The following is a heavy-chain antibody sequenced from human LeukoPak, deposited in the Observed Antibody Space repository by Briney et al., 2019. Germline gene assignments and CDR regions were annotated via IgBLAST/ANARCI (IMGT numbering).Heavy chain of an antibody. CDR1: GFTFSNYW. CDR2: IKTDGSEK. D-gene: IGHD4-17*01. CDR3: AFTFYGDYVAAFDY. J-gene: IGHJ4*02. V-gene: IGHV3-7*01. Sequence: GGSLRLSCEGSGFTFSNYWMGWVRQAPGKGLQWVANIKTDGSEKYYVDSVKGRFTISRDNAKNSLYLQMNSLRAEDMAVYYCAFTFYGDYVAAFDYWGQGTLVTVSS.